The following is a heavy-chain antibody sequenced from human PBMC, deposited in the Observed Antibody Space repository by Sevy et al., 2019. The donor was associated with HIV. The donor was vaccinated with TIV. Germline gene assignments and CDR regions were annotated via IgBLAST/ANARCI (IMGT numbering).Heavy chain of an antibody. Sequence: ASVKVSCKASGGTFSSYAISWVRQAPGQGLEWMGGIIPIFGTANYAQMFQGRVTITADESTSTAYMELSSLRSEDTAVYYCAREGVGIGFDYWGQGTLVTVSS. J-gene: IGHJ4*02. V-gene: IGHV1-69*13. D-gene: IGHD1-20*01. CDR3: AREGVGIGFDY. CDR1: GGTFSSYA. CDR2: IIPIFGTA.